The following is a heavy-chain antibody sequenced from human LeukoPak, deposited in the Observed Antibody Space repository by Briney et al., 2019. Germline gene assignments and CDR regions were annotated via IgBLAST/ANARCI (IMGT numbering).Heavy chain of an antibody. CDR2: IHYSGST. Sequence: SETLSLTCTVSGGSINNYYWSRIRQPPGKGLEWIGYIHYSGSTKYNPSLRSRVTISVDTSKNQFSLKLSSVTAADTAVYYCARHFNSGTYPFDYWGQGTLVTVSS. CDR1: GGSINNYY. V-gene: IGHV4-59*08. D-gene: IGHD3-10*01. J-gene: IGHJ4*02. CDR3: ARHFNSGTYPFDY.